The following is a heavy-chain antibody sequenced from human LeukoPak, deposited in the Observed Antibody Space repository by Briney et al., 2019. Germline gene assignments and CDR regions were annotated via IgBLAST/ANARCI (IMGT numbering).Heavy chain of an antibody. CDR2: IDSGSGNI. CDR1: GFTFSSHS. Sequence: GGSLRLSCAASGFTFSSHSMNWVRQAPGKGLEWLSYIDSGSGNIYYRDSVKGRFTISRDNAKNSLYLQLNSLRAEDTAVYYCACSPTVTTPLTAWGQGTLVTVSS. J-gene: IGHJ5*02. D-gene: IGHD4-17*01. CDR3: ACSPTVTTPLTA. V-gene: IGHV3-21*04.